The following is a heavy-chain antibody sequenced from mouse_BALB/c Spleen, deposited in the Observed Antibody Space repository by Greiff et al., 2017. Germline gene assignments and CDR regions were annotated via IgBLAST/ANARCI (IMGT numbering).Heavy chain of an antibody. CDR2: INPSTGYT. J-gene: IGHJ3*01. V-gene: IGHV1-7*01. CDR3: TRPYYGNYWCAY. D-gene: IGHD2-10*01. CDR1: GYTFTSYW. Sequence: QVHVKQSGAELAKPGASVKMSCKASGYTFTSYWMHWVKQRPGQGLEWIGYINPSTGYTEYNQKFKDKATLTADKSSSTAYMELSSLTNEDSAVYYCTRPYYGNYWCAYWGQGTLVTVSA.